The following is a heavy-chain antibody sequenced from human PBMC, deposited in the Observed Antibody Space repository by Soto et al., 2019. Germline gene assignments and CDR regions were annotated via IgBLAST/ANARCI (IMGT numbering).Heavy chain of an antibody. Sequence: PSQTLSLTCVISGDSVSSNSAAWNWIRQSPSRDLEWLGRTYYRSKWYNDYAVSVKSRITINPDTSKNQFSLQLNSVTPEDTAVYYCARGGGSGRLYAFDIWGQGTMVTVSS. CDR3: ARGGGSGRLYAFDI. J-gene: IGHJ3*02. CDR2: TYYRSKWYN. CDR1: GDSVSSNSAA. V-gene: IGHV6-1*01. D-gene: IGHD3-10*01.